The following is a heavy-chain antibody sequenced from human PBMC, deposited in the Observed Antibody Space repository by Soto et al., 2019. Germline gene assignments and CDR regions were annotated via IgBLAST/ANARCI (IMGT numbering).Heavy chain of an antibody. Sequence: PSETLSLTCAVSGGSISSGGYSWSWIRQPPGKGLEWIGYIYHSGSTYYNPSLKSRVTISVERSKNQFSLKLSSVTAADTAVYYCATHSNYYYYYGMDVWGQGTTVTVSS. V-gene: IGHV4-30-2*01. CDR1: GGSISSGGYS. J-gene: IGHJ6*02. D-gene: IGHD4-4*01. CDR2: IYHSGST. CDR3: ATHSNYYYYYGMDV.